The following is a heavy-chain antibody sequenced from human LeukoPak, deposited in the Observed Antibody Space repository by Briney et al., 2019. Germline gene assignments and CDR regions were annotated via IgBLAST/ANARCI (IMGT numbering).Heavy chain of an antibody. CDR3: ARARYETRIWPKSRYDYYHYMDV. V-gene: IGHV1-2*02. J-gene: IGHJ6*03. CDR2: INPNSGGT. CDR1: GYTFTGYY. Sequence: GASVKVSCKASGYTFTGYYMHWVRQAPGQGLEWMGWINPNSGGTNYAQKFQGRVTMTRDTSISTAYMELSSLRSEDMAVYYCARARYETRIWPKSRYDYYHYMDVWGKGPRSPSP. D-gene: IGHD2-15*01.